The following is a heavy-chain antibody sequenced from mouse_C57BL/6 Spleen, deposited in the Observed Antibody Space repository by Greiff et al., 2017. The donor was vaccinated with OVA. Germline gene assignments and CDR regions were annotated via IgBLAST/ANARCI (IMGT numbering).Heavy chain of an antibody. CDR1: GFTFNTYA. D-gene: IGHD1-1*01. Sequence: GGGLVQPKGSLKLSCAASGFTFNTYAMHWVRQAPGKGLEWVARIRSKSSNYATYYADSVKDRFTISRDDSQSMLYLQMNNLKTEDTAMYYCVRESLCDYGSSYWYFDVWGTGTTVTVSS. J-gene: IGHJ1*03. CDR3: VRESLCDYGSSYWYFDV. CDR2: IRSKSSNYAT. V-gene: IGHV10-3*01.